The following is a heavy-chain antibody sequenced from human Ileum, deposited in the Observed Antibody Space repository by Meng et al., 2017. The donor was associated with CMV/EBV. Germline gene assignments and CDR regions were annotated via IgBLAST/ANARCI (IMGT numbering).Heavy chain of an antibody. CDR2: IYYSGST. Sequence: QVQLRESRPGLLKPSQTLAITCTVPGGSISSVDYYWSWIRQPPGKGLEWIGYIYYSGSTYYNPSLKSRVTISVDTSKNQFSLKLSSVTAADTAVYYCARQRGYCSGGSCYHFDYWGQGTLVTVSS. V-gene: IGHV4-30-4*08. J-gene: IGHJ4*02. CDR1: GGSISSVDYY. D-gene: IGHD2-15*01. CDR3: ARQRGYCSGGSCYHFDY.